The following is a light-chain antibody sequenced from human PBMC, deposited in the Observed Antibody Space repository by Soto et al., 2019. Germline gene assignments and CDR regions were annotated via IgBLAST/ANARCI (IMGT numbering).Light chain of an antibody. CDR1: QSVSGSY. J-gene: IGKJ4*01. Sequence: EIVMTQSPGTLSLSPGEAATLSCRASQSVSGSYLAWYQQKPGQAPRLVIYDASTRATGIPDRFRGGGSETDFTLTISRLEPEDFAVYYCQQFSSYPLTFGGGTKVDIK. V-gene: IGKV3-20*01. CDR3: QQFSSYPLT. CDR2: DAS.